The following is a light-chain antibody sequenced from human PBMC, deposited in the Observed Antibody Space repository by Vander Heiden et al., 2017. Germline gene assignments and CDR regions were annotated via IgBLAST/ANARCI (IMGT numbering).Light chain of an antibody. V-gene: IGLV3-21*04. Sequence: SYVLTQPPSVSVAPGETARITCGGNNIGSKGVHWYQRKPGQAPVLVIYYDKDRPSGIPARFSGSNSGNTATLTISRVEAGDEADYYCQVWAGRSDHVIFGGGSKLTVL. CDR3: QVWAGRSDHVI. J-gene: IGLJ2*01. CDR2: YDK. CDR1: NIGSKG.